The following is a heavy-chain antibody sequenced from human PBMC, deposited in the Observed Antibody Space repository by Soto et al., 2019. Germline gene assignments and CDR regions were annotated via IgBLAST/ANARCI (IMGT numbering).Heavy chain of an antibody. Sequence: TSETLSLTCAVSGFSISNGYYWSWIRQSPGKTLEWIGTISHNWNTNVAPSLQSRVTLSVDTSKNQFSLSLTSVTAADTAIYYCARETFHYYAYIGYYLDYWGQGIPVTVSS. CDR2: ISHNWNT. CDR3: ARETFHYYAYIGYYLDY. D-gene: IGHD3-22*01. J-gene: IGHJ4*02. CDR1: GFSISNGYY. V-gene: IGHV4-38-2*02.